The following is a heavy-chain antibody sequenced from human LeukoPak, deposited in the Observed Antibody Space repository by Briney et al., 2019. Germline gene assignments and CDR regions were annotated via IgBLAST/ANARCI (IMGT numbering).Heavy chain of an antibody. D-gene: IGHD5-12*01. J-gene: IGHJ2*01. CDR3: ARKSSRGGSNGYDFWYFDL. CDR2: ISYSGST. V-gene: IGHV4-61*05. Sequence: SETLSLTCTVSGGSISSSSYYWGWIRQPPGKGLEWIGYISYSGSTDYNPSLKSRVTLSVDTSKNRLSLKLSSVTAADTAVYYCARKSSRGGSNGYDFWYFDLWGRGTLVTVSS. CDR1: GGSISSSSYY.